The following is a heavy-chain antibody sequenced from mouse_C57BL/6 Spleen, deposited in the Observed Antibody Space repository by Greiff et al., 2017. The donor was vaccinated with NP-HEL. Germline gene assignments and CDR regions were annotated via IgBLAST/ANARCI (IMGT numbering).Heavy chain of an antibody. CDR3: VRHERGNYAMDY. Sequence: EVKLMESGGGLVQPKGSLKLSCAASGFSFNTYAMNWVRQAPGKGLEWVARIRSKSNNYATYYADSVKDRFTISRDDSESMLYLQMNNLKTEDTAMYYCVRHERGNYAMDYWGQGTSVTVSS. CDR2: IRSKSNNYAT. CDR1: GFSFNTYA. V-gene: IGHV10-1*01. J-gene: IGHJ4*01.